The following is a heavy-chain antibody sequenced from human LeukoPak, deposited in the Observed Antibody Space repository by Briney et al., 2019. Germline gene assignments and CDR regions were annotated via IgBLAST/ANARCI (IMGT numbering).Heavy chain of an antibody. CDR3: AKSNGYGLVDI. CDR1: GGSFSGYY. Sequence: SETLSLTCAVYGGSFSGYYWSWIRQPAGKGLEWIGRIYTSGSANYNPSLKSRVTISVDTSRNQFSLKLNSVTAADTAVYYCAKSNGYGLVDIWGQGTMVTVSS. J-gene: IGHJ3*02. V-gene: IGHV4-59*10. CDR2: IYTSGSA. D-gene: IGHD3-10*01.